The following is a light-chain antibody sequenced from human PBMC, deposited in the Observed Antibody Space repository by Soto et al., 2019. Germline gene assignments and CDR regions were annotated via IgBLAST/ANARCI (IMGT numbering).Light chain of an antibody. CDR2: GNN. V-gene: IGLV1-44*01. CDR3: AAWDDSLNGVV. J-gene: IGLJ2*01. Sequence: QAVVTQPPSASGTPGQRVIISCSGSNSNIGINTVNWYQQLPGTAPKLLNYGNNQRPSGVPDRFSGSKSGTSASLAISGLQSEDEADYYCAAWDDSLNGVVFGGGTKVTVL. CDR1: NSNIGINT.